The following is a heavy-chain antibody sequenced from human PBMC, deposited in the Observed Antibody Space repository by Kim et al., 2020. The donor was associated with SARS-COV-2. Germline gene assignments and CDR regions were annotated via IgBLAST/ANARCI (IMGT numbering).Heavy chain of an antibody. D-gene: IGHD6-19*01. CDR3: AVLGAVAGDY. V-gene: IGHV3-23*01. Sequence: GGSLRLSCAASGFTFSSYAMSWVRQAPGKGLEWVSTISSGGGSGTYYADSVKGRFTISRDNSKNTLYLQMNILRAGDTAVYYCAVLGAVAGDYWGQGALVTVSS. CDR2: ISSGGGSGT. CDR1: GFTFSSYA. J-gene: IGHJ4*02.